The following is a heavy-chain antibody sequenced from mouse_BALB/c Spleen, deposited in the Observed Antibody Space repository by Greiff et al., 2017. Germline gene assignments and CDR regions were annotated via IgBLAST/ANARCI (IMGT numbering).Heavy chain of an antibody. CDR1: GYSITSGYF. CDR2: ISYDGSN. D-gene: IGHD2-12*01. CDR3: AGGGGRHNYDAMDY. Sequence: EVQLQESGPGLVKPSQSLSLTCSVTGYSITSGYFWNWIRQFPGNILEWVGYISYDGSNKYNPSLQNRNSITRDTSKNQFFPKLNSVTTEDTATDDVAGGGGRHNYDAMDYWGQGTSVTVSS. V-gene: IGHV3-6*02. J-gene: IGHJ4*01.